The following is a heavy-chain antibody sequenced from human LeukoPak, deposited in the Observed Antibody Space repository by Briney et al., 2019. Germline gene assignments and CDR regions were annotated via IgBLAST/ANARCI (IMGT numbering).Heavy chain of an antibody. V-gene: IGHV4-38-2*02. D-gene: IGHD1-26*01. J-gene: IGHJ4*02. CDR1: GYSLSSGYY. CDR2: IYHSGST. Sequence: SETLSLTCTVSGYSLSSGYYWGWIRQPPGKGLEWIGSIYHSGSTYYNPSLKSRVTISVDTSKNQFSLKLSSVTAADTAVYYCAREESRGILGYDYWGQGTLVTVSS. CDR3: AREESRGILGYDY.